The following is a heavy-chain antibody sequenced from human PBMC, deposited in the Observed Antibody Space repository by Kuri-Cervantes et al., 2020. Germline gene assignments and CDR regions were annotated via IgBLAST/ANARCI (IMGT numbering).Heavy chain of an antibody. J-gene: IGHJ3*02. CDR3: ARSHYDSSGYYHDAFDI. V-gene: IGHV1-69*05. CDR2: IIPIFGTA. CDR1: GGTFSSYA. D-gene: IGHD3-22*01. Sequence: SVKVSCKASGGTFSSYAISWVRQAPGQGLEWMGGIIPIFGTANYAQKFQGRVTITTDESTSTAYMELRSLRSDDTAVYYCARSHYDSSGYYHDAFDIWGQGTMVTVSS.